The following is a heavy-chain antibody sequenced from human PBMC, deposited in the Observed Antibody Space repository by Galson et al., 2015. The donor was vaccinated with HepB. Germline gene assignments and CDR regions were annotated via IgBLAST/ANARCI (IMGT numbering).Heavy chain of an antibody. V-gene: IGHV3-53*01. Sequence: SLRLSCAASGFTVSSNYMNWVRQAPGKGLEWVSVIYSGGSTFYAGSVKGRFTISRDNSKNTLYLQMNSLRAEDTAVYYCARLGGQQWPTEFDYWGQGTLVTVSS. CDR1: GFTVSSNY. CDR2: IYSGGST. D-gene: IGHD6-19*01. J-gene: IGHJ4*02. CDR3: ARLGGQQWPTEFDY.